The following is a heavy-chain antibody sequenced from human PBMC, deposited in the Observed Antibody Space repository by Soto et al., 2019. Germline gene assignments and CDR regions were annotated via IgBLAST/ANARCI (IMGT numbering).Heavy chain of an antibody. CDR2: MNPNSGNT. CDR1: GYTFTSYD. Sequence: QVQLVQSGAEVKKPGASVKVSCKASGYTFTSYDINWVRQATGQGLEWMGWMNPNSGNTGYAQKFQGRVTMTRNTSISTAYMGLSSLRSEDTAVYYCARGMGGVGYSYGQPDYWGQGTLVTVSS. D-gene: IGHD5-18*01. J-gene: IGHJ4*02. V-gene: IGHV1-8*01. CDR3: ARGMGGVGYSYGQPDY.